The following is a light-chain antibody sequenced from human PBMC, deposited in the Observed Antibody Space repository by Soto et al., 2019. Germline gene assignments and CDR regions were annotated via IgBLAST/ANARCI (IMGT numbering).Light chain of an antibody. J-gene: IGKJ1*01. CDR1: QSVSSSY. Sequence: PGERVILSCRASQSVSSSYLTWYQQKPGQAPRLLIYGAYTRATSIPARFSGSGSGTDFTLTISSLQPEDFAVCRCQQDYNFPWTFGQGTKVEIK. CDR2: GAY. CDR3: QQDYNFPWT. V-gene: IGKV3D-7*01.